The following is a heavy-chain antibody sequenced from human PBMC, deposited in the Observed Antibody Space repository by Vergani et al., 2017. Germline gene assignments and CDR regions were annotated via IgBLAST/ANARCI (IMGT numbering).Heavy chain of an antibody. CDR2: SWYDGNNQ. J-gene: IGHJ5*02. V-gene: IGHV3-33*01. D-gene: IGHD3-16*01. CDR1: GFTFSAYG. CDR3: SRDRRIMYNWFDP. Sequence: QVQLVESGGGVVQPGRSLRLSCAASGFTFSAYGMHWVRQAPGKGLEWVAVSWYDGNNQYYADSVKGRFTISRDNSKNTLYLQMNSLGVEDTAVYYCSRDRRIMYNWFDPLGQGTLVTVSS.